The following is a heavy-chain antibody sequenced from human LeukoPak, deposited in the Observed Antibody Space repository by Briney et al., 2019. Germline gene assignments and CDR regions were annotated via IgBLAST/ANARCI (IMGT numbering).Heavy chain of an antibody. CDR1: GGSISGHY. D-gene: IGHD3-10*01. CDR3: ATDNSYGSGGYYT. J-gene: IGHJ4*02. V-gene: IGHV4-59*11. Sequence: SETLSLICTVSGGSISGHYWSWIRQPPGKGLEWIGYIYYSGNTNYNPSLKSRVTISVDTSKNQFSLKLSSVTAADTAVYYCATDNSYGSGGYYTWGQGTLVTVSS. CDR2: IYYSGNT.